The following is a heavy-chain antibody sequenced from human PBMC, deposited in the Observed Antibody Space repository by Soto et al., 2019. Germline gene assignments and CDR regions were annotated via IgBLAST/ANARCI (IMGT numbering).Heavy chain of an antibody. V-gene: IGHV4-59*08. J-gene: IGHJ4*02. CDR1: GCSISSYY. CDR2: IYYSGST. CDR3: ARSKEAAAEDY. Sequence: PAETLSVTCAFSGCSISSYYWSWIRQPPGKGLEWIGYIYYSGSTNYNPSLKSRVTISVDTSKNQFSLKLSSVTAADTAVYYCARSKEAAAEDYWGQGTLVTVSS. D-gene: IGHD6-13*01.